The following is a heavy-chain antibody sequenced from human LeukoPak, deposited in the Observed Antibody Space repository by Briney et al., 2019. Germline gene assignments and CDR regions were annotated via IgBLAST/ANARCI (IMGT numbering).Heavy chain of an antibody. CDR3: TIGQNALFRSGDV. Sequence: ASVKVSCKASGYTFTSYYMHWVQHAPGQGLEWMGIINPSGGSTSYAQKFQGRVTMTRDASTSTFYMELSSLRSDTMPGYYCTIGQNALFRSGDVWGKGTTVTVSS. D-gene: IGHD3-16*01. V-gene: IGHV1-46*01. CDR1: GYTFTSYY. J-gene: IGHJ6*04. CDR2: INPSGGST.